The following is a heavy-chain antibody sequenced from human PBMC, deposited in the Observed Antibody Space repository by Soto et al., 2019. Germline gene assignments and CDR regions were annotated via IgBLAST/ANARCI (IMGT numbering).Heavy chain of an antibody. CDR2: IRDKGTGLTT. D-gene: IGHD6-13*01. CDR1: GFRFSDYS. V-gene: IGHV3-72*01. CDR3: VRDDSASRK. Sequence: EVQLVESGGGSVQPGGSLRLSCTASGFRFSDYSMDWARQAPGKGLEWVGRIRDKGTGLTTYYAASVRGRFTISRDDSKNSLYLEMNGLKTEDTAMYFCVRDDSASRKWGRGTLVIVSS. J-gene: IGHJ4*02.